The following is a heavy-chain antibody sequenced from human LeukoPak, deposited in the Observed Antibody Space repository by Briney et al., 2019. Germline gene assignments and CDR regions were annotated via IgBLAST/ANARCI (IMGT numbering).Heavy chain of an antibody. CDR2: TYYRSKWYN. CDR3: ARATTMGAYYFDY. Sequence: PSQTLSLTCAISGDSVSSNSAAWNWIRRSPSRGLEWLGRTYYRSKWYNDYPVSVKSRITINPDTSKNQFSLQLNSVTPEDTAVYFCARATTMGAYYFDYWDQGALVTVSS. CDR1: GDSVSSNSAA. J-gene: IGHJ4*02. D-gene: IGHD5-18*01. V-gene: IGHV6-1*01.